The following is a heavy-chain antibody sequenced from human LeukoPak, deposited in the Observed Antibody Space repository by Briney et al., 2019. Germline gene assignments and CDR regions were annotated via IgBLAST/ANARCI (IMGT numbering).Heavy chain of an antibody. CDR2: ISSSSSYI. J-gene: IGHJ6*03. D-gene: IGHD1-14*01. CDR1: GFTFSSYE. CDR3: ARVGPWVNPDYYYYYMDV. Sequence: GGSLRLSCAASGFTFSSYEMNWVRQAPGKGLEWVLYISSSSSYIYYADSVKGRFTISRDNAKNSLYLQMNSLRAEDTAVYYCARVGPWVNPDYYYYYMDVWGKGTTVTVSS. V-gene: IGHV3-21*05.